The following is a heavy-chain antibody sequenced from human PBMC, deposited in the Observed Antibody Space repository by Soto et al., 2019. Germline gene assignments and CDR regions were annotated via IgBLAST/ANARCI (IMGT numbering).Heavy chain of an antibody. CDR3: TKDPFSRPMGGFDY. CDR2: ISGSGGST. Sequence: EVQLLESGGGLVQPGGSLRLSCAASGFTFSSYAMSWVRQAPGKGLEWVSAISGSGGSTYYAVSVKGRFTISRDNSKNTLYLQLNSLRAEDTAVYYCTKDPFSRPMGGFDYWGQGTLVTVSS. V-gene: IGHV3-23*01. J-gene: IGHJ4*02. D-gene: IGHD3-16*01. CDR1: GFTFSSYA.